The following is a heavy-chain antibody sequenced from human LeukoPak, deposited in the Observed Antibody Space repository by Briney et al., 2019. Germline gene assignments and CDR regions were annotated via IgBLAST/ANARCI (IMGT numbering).Heavy chain of an antibody. CDR2: IYYSGST. J-gene: IGHJ4*02. D-gene: IGHD3-22*01. CDR3: ARQSLDGSGYLPFDY. CDR1: GGSISSYY. Sequence: SETLSLTCTVSGGSISSYYWSWIRQPPGKGLGWIGYIYYSGSTNYNPSLKSRVTISVDTSKNQFSLKLSSVTAADTAVYYCARQSLDGSGYLPFDYWGQGTLVTVSS. V-gene: IGHV4-59*08.